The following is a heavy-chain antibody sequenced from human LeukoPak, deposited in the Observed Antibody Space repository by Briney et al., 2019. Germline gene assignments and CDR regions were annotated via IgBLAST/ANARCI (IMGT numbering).Heavy chain of an antibody. J-gene: IGHJ4*02. CDR3: AKDLLRYFDWSKDY. Sequence: GRSLRLSCAASGFTFSSYGMHWVRQAPGKGLEWVAVIWYDGSNKYYADSVKGRFTISRDNSKNTLYLQMNSLRAEDTAVYYCAKDLLRYFDWSKDYWGQGTLVTVSS. D-gene: IGHD3-9*01. CDR1: GFTFSSYG. CDR2: IWYDGSNK. V-gene: IGHV3-33*06.